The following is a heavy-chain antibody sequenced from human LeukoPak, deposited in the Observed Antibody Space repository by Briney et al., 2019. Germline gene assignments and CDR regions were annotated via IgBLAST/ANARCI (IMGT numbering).Heavy chain of an antibody. CDR3: AKVNSIAVAGTVDY. CDR1: GFTFSNAW. CDR2: ISGSGGST. D-gene: IGHD6-19*01. J-gene: IGHJ4*02. V-gene: IGHV3-23*01. Sequence: GGSLRLSCAASGFTFSNAWMNWVRQAPGKGLEWVSAISGSGGSTYYADSVKGRFTISRDNSKNTLYLQMNSLRAEDTAVYYCAKVNSIAVAGTVDYWGQGTLVTVSS.